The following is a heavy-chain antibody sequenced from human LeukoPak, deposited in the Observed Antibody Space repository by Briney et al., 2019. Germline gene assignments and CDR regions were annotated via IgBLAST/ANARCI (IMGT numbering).Heavy chain of an antibody. J-gene: IGHJ4*02. CDR1: GGSISSYY. CDR3: ARGRGSGSYFRGRSYFDY. D-gene: IGHD1-26*01. CDR2: IYYSGST. Sequence: SETLSLTCTVSGGSISSYYWSWIRQPPGKGLEWIGYIYYSGSTNYNPSLKSRVTISVDTSKNQFSLKLSSVTAADTAVYYCARGRGSGSYFRGRSYFDYWGQGTLVTVSS. V-gene: IGHV4-59*01.